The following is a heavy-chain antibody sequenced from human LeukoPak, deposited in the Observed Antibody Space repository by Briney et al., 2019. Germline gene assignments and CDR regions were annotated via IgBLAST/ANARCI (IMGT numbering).Heavy chain of an antibody. J-gene: IGHJ6*03. CDR3: ARARGETTSYYFYLDV. D-gene: IGHD3-10*01. CDR2: INWKSDSI. CDR1: GFTLDDYR. V-gene: IGHV3-9*01. Sequence: SLRLSCSASGFTLDDYRMHWARPISGKGLEWGSGINWKSDSIAYAVSVRGRFTISRDNAKNALYLQMNNLRADDTALYYCARARGETTSYYFYLDVWGRGTTVTVSS.